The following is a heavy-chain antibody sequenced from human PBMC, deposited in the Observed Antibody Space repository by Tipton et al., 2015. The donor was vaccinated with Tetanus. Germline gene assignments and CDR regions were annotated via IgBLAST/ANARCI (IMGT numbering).Heavy chain of an antibody. CDR1: GFTFSSYA. Sequence: SLRLSCAASGFTFSSYAMSWVRQAPGKGLEWVSAISGSGGSTYYADSVKGRFTISRDNSKNTLYLQMNSLRAEDTAVYYCANLLSQREYYDSSGYSDYWGQGTLVTVSS. V-gene: IGHV3-23*01. CDR3: ANLLSQREYYDSSGYSDY. CDR2: ISGSGGST. D-gene: IGHD3-22*01. J-gene: IGHJ4*02.